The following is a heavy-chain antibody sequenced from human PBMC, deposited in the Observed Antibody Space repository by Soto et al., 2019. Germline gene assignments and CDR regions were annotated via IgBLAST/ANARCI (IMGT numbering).Heavy chain of an antibody. Sequence: GQSLKISCERSVYSFTSYWFAWVLQKTVKVLDCMVIIYPGDSDTRYSPSFQGQVTISADKSISTAYLQWSSLKASDTAMYYCARRRKDCSGGSCYSGYYYYGMDVWGQGTTVTVSS. CDR2: IYPGDSDT. CDR1: VYSFTSYW. J-gene: IGHJ6*02. D-gene: IGHD2-15*01. V-gene: IGHV5-51*01. CDR3: ARRRKDCSGGSCYSGYYYYGMDV.